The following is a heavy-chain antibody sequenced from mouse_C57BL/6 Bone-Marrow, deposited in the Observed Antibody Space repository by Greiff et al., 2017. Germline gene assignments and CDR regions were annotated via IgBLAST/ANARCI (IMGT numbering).Heavy chain of an antibody. V-gene: IGHV5-9*01. D-gene: IGHD2-4*01. CDR1: GFTFSSYT. CDR3: ARRLYDYDGPFAY. Sequence: EVNVVESGGGLVKPGGSLKLSCAASGFTFSSYTMSWVRQTPEKRLEWVATISGGGGNTYYPDSVKGRFTISRDNAKNTLYLQMSSLRSEDTALYYCARRLYDYDGPFAYWGQGTLVTVSA. CDR2: ISGGGGNT. J-gene: IGHJ3*01.